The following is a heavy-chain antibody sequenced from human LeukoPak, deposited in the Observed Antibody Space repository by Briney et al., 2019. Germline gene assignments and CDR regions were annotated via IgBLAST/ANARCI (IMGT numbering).Heavy chain of an antibody. CDR3: ARDDVTTVTIDY. V-gene: IGHV3-74*01. CDR1: GLTLNTYW. Sequence: GGSLRLSCAVSGLTLNTYWMHWVRQTPGKGLVWVSRIKSDGSGISHADSVKGRFTISRDNAKNTLYLQMNNLRGDDTAVYYCARDDVTTVTIDYWGQGTLVTVSS. CDR2: IKSDGSGI. J-gene: IGHJ4*02. D-gene: IGHD4-11*01.